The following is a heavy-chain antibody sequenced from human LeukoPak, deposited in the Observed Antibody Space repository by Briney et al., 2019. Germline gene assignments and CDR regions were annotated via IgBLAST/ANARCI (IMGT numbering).Heavy chain of an antibody. CDR1: GGSISSGGYY. V-gene: IGHV4-31*03. CDR3: ARSGVAGFDY. D-gene: IGHD6-19*01. Sequence: SETLSLTCTVSGGSISSGGYYWSWIRQHPGKGLEWIGSIYYSGSTNYNPSLKSRVTISVDTSKNQFSLKLSSVTAADTAVYYCARSGVAGFDYWGQGTLVTVSS. CDR2: IYYSGST. J-gene: IGHJ4*02.